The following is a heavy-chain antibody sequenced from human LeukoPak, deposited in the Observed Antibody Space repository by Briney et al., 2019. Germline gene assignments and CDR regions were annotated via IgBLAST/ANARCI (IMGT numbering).Heavy chain of an antibody. CDR1: GFTFSSYW. CDR2: IKVDGSDK. J-gene: IGHJ4*02. D-gene: IGHD4-23*01. Sequence: QPGGSLRLSCAASGFTFSSYWMSWVRQAPGKGLEWVANIKVDGSDKYYVDSVKGRFTISRDNAKNSLSLQMNSLRVEDTAVYYCARDRPYYGGTPDYWGQGTLVTVSS. CDR3: ARDRPYYGGTPDY. V-gene: IGHV3-7*01.